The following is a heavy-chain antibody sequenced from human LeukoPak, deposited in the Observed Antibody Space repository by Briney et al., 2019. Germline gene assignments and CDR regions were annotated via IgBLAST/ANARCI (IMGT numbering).Heavy chain of an antibody. D-gene: IGHD3-22*01. CDR1: GESVSGNY. V-gene: IGHV4-34*01. CDR3: ARDRYYYDSSARYFDY. Sequence: PSETLSLTCAVDGESVSGNYWTWIRQPPGKGLEWIGEIKYGGNTNYNPSLKSRVTMSVDTSKNQFSLKLSSVTAADTAVYYCARDRYYYDSSARYFDYWGQGTLVTVSS. J-gene: IGHJ4*02. CDR2: IKYGGNT.